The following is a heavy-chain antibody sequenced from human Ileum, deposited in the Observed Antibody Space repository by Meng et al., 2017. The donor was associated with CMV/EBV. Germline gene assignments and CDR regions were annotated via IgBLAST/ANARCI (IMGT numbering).Heavy chain of an antibody. Sequence: QVQRLQRGGVLLKLSDNLSRSCSGSYGSSSDCLGGWNALPPGKGLICIVESSHSGNTKYNPVLKSRVTISVSASKNQFSLNTRSVTAADTAVYYCARGPDFWWEMDYTGQGTLVTVSS. J-gene: IGHJ4*02. CDR1: YGSSSDCL. V-gene: IGHV4-34*01. CDR2: SSHSGNT. D-gene: IGHD1-26*01. CDR3: ARGPDFWWEMDY.